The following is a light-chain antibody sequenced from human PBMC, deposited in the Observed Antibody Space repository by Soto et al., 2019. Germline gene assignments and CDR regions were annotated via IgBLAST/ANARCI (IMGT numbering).Light chain of an antibody. V-gene: IGLV2-14*03. CDR2: DVS. CDR3: SSFTTSTTLV. J-gene: IGLJ2*01. CDR1: SSDVVAYGY. Sequence: QSVLTQPASVSGSPGQSITISCTGTSSDVVAYGYVSWYQQHPGKAPKLMIYDVSNRPSGVSNRFSGSKSGNTASLTISGLQAQDEADYYCSSFTTSTTLVFGGGTKLTVL.